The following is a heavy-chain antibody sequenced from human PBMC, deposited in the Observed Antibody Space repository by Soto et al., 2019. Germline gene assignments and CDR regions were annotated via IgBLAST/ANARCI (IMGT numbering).Heavy chain of an antibody. CDR2: VNVGSLSNR. CDR1: GFTFSRHT. J-gene: IGHJ4*02. V-gene: IGHV3-21*01. CDR3: AREGQNPFDY. Sequence: GGSLRLSCAASGFTFSRHTMSWVRQAPGKGLEWVSFVNVGSLSNRYYADSMKGRFTISRDNAKNSLYLQMNSLRAEDTAIYYCAREGQNPFDYWGQGTQVTVSS.